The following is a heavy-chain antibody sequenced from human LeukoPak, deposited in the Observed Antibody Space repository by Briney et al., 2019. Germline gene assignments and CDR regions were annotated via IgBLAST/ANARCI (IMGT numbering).Heavy chain of an antibody. Sequence: SETLSLTCTVSGGSISGVHWSWIRQAPGKGQEWIGYIYYSGSTNYNPSLKSRVTISVDTSKNQFSLKLSSMTAADTAVYYCARARAAMGDAFDIWGQGTMVTVSP. CDR2: IYYSGST. CDR3: ARARAAMGDAFDI. J-gene: IGHJ3*02. CDR1: GGSISGVH. V-gene: IGHV4-59*01. D-gene: IGHD5-18*01.